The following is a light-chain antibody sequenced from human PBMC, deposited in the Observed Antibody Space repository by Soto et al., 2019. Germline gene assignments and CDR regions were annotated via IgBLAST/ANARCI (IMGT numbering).Light chain of an antibody. CDR2: DAS. V-gene: IGKV3-20*01. CDR3: QQYGSSPRT. J-gene: IGKJ1*01. CDR1: QSVSSNF. Sequence: DIVMTQSPLSLPVTPGEPASISCRASQSVSSNFLAWYQQKPGQAPRLLIYDASNRATGIPDRISGSGSGTDFTLTISRLEPEDFAVYYCQQYGSSPRTFGQGTKVDIK.